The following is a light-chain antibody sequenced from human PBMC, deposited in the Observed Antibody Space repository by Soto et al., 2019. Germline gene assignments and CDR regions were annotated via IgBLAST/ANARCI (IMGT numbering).Light chain of an antibody. CDR2: AAS. V-gene: IGKV1-17*01. CDR3: LQHNSYPLT. Sequence: DIQMTQSPSSLSASVGDRVTITCRESQGIRIDLGWYQQRPGKAPTRLIYAASSLQSGVPSRFSGSGSGTEFTLTISSLQPEDFATYYCLQHNSYPLTFGPGTKVDIK. CDR1: QGIRID. J-gene: IGKJ3*01.